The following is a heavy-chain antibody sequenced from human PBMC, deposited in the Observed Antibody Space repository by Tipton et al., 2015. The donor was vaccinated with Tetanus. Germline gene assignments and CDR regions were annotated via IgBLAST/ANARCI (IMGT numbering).Heavy chain of an antibody. CDR2: ISNSGVT. Sequence: LRLSCTVAGASISSYYWSWIRQPPGKGLEWVGYISNSGVTNYNPSLKSRVTISVDTSKNQFSLELSSVTAADTAVYYCARLGYDILTGYHYDSWGQGTLVTVSS. J-gene: IGHJ4*02. D-gene: IGHD3-9*01. CDR1: GASISSYY. V-gene: IGHV4-59*08. CDR3: ARLGYDILTGYHYDS.